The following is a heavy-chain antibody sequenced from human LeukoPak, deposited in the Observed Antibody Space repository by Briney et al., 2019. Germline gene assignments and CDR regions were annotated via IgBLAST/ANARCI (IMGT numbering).Heavy chain of an antibody. V-gene: IGHV1-2*02. J-gene: IGHJ4*02. Sequence: ASVKVSCKASGYTFTGYYMHWVRQAPGQGLEWMGWINPNSGGTNYAQKFQGRVTMTRDTSISTAYMELSRLRSDDTAVYYCARGSEYSSSSMNYWGQGTLVSVSS. CDR3: ARGSEYSSSSMNY. D-gene: IGHD6-6*01. CDR2: INPNSGGT. CDR1: GYTFTGYY.